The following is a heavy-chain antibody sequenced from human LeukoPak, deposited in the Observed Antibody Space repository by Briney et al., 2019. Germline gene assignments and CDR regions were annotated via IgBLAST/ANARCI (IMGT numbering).Heavy chain of an antibody. CDR2: IYPGDSDT. J-gene: IGHJ4*02. D-gene: IGHD5-18*01. CDR3: ARRGGGNTGGFYFDY. Sequence: GESLKISCKGSGCIFTNYWIAWVRQKPGEGLEWMGNIYPGDSDTRYNPSFQGQVTISADTSIKTAYLQWSSLKASDTAIYYCARRGGGNTGGFYFDYWGQGSLVTVSS. CDR1: GCIFTNYW. V-gene: IGHV5-51*01.